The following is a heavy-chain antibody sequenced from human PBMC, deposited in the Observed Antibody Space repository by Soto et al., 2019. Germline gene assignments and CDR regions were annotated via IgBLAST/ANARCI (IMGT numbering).Heavy chain of an antibody. J-gene: IGHJ6*02. V-gene: IGHV3-49*04. CDR3: TKDIRSDIGVVPAGKRSFYAMDD. CDR2: IRSQGYGGTT. Sequence: TGGSLRLSCTASGFTFGDYAMSWVRQAPGKGLEWVGFIRSQGYGGTTEYAASVKGRFTISRDDSKSLASLPLNRVKTEDPTVYDRTKDIRSDIGVVPAGKRSFYAMDDWGPGTMVAVSS. CDR1: GFTFGDYA. D-gene: IGHD2-2*01.